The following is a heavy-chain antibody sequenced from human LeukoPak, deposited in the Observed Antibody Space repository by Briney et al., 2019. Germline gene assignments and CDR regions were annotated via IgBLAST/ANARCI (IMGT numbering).Heavy chain of an antibody. V-gene: IGHV3-30-3*01. J-gene: IGHJ6*02. CDR2: ISYDGSNK. CDR1: GFTFSSYA. D-gene: IGHD4-17*01. Sequence: PGGSLRLSCAAPGFTFSSYAMHWVRQAPGKGLEWVAVISYDGSNKYYADSVKGRFTISRDNSKNTLYLQMNSLRAEDTAVYYCAKDSEATVTTYFFWGKNNPSYYYYGMDVWGQGTTVTVSS. CDR3: AKDSEATVTTYFFWGKNNPSYYYYGMDV.